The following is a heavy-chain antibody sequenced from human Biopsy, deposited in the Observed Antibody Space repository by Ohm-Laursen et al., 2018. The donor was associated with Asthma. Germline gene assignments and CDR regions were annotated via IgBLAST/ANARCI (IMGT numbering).Heavy chain of an antibody. CDR3: ARDVSYGSGGSGA. J-gene: IGHJ5*02. V-gene: IGHV1-69*13. Sequence: SVKVSCKVSGDSFSNYAISWVRQAPGQGLEWMGGIIPIFETAHYAQKFRGRITINADESTSTIYMVLSSLGSEDTAVYYCARDVSYGSGGSGAWGQGTMVTVSS. D-gene: IGHD3-10*01. CDR2: IIPIFETA. CDR1: GDSFSNYA.